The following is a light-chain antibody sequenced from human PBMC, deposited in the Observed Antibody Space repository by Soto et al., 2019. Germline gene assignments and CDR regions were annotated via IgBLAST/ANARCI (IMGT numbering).Light chain of an antibody. J-gene: IGLJ3*02. CDR2: DVS. Sequence: QSALTQPRSVSGSPGQSVTISCTGTSSDVGGYNYVSWYQQQPGKAPKLMIYDVSKRPSGVPDRFSGSKSGTTASLTISGLQAEDEADYYCCSYAGSYTGVFGGGTKLTVL. CDR1: SSDVGGYNY. CDR3: CSYAGSYTGV. V-gene: IGLV2-11*01.